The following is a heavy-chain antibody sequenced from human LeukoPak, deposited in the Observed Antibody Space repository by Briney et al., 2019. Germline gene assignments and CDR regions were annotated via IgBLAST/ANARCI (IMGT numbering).Heavy chain of an antibody. V-gene: IGHV4-34*01. J-gene: IGHJ3*02. CDR1: GASFSGYY. CDR3: AGRTTWYGGDAFDI. Sequence: SETLFLTCVVSGASFSGYYWSWIRQSPGKGLEWIGEIDHSGSSNYNMSLKSRVTISLDTSKNQFSLKVNSVTAADTAVYYCAGRTTWYGGDAFDIWGQGTMVTVSS. D-gene: IGHD6-13*01. CDR2: IDHSGSS.